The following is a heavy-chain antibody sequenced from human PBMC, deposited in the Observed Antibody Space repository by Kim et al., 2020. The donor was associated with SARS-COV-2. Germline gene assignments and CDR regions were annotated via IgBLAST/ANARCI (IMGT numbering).Heavy chain of an antibody. Sequence: SETLSLTCTVSGGSISSSSYYWGWIRQPPGKGLEWIGSIYYSGSTYYNPSLKSRVTISVDTSKNQFSLKLSSVTAADTAVYYCARPLLVVVPAAGIDEGDYWGQGTLVTVSS. V-gene: IGHV4-39*01. CDR3: ARPLLVVVPAAGIDEGDY. D-gene: IGHD2-2*01. CDR2: IYYSGST. CDR1: GGSISSSSYY. J-gene: IGHJ4*02.